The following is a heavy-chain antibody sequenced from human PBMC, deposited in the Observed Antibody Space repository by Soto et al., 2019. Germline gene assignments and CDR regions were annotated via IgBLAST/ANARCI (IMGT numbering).Heavy chain of an antibody. CDR3: AKDAYNAAFDV. D-gene: IGHD1-1*01. V-gene: IGHV3-30*18. Sequence: GGSLSLSCATSGFSFNIFGMHWVRQAPGKALEWVGLISKNGDNQYYGDSAKGRFIISRDNPKNSLYLQLHSLRPDDTAVYYCAKDAYNAAFDVWGQGTMVTVSS. CDR1: GFSFNIFG. CDR2: ISKNGDNQ. J-gene: IGHJ3*01.